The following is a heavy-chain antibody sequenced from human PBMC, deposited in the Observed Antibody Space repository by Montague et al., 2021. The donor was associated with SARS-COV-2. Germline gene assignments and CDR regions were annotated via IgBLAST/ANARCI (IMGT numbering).Heavy chain of an antibody. CDR2: AYYMSKWYN. CDR3: TSGREGNYNVMDV. D-gene: IGHD1-1*01. Sequence: CAISGDSVSSISATWNWVRQSPSRGLEWLGRAYYMSKWYNDYAVSVRGRVTINPDTSKNQFSLQLNSVTLEDTAIYYCTSGREGNYNVMDVWGQGTTVTVSS. CDR1: GDSVSSISAT. V-gene: IGHV6-1*01. J-gene: IGHJ6*02.